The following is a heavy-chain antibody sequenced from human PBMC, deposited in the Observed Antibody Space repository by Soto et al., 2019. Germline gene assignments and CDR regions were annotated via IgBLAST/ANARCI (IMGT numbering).Heavy chain of an antibody. Sequence: PGGSLRLSCSASGFTFTSYAMHWVRQAPGKGLEYVSAISSNGGSTYYADSVKGRFTISRDNSRNTLFLQMSSLRAEDTAVYYCVKDRYGGNSLLWGQGTLVNGSS. J-gene: IGHJ4*02. CDR3: VKDRYGGNSLL. CDR1: GFTFTSYA. D-gene: IGHD2-21*02. V-gene: IGHV3-64D*06. CDR2: ISSNGGST.